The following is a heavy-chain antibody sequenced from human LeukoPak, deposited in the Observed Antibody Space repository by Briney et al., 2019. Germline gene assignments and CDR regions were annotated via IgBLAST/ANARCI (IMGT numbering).Heavy chain of an antibody. V-gene: IGHV3-30*04. CDR1: GFTFSSYA. J-gene: IGHJ4*02. Sequence: GGSLRLSCAASGFTFSSYAMHWVRQAPGKGLEWVSVISYDGSNKYYADSVKGRFTISRDNSKNTLYLQMNSLRAEDTAVYYCARDRDTVTRGAYYFDYWGQGTLVTVSS. CDR2: ISYDGSNK. D-gene: IGHD4-17*01. CDR3: ARDRDTVTRGAYYFDY.